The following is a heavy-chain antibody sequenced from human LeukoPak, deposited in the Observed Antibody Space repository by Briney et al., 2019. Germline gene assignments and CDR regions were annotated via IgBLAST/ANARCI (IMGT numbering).Heavy chain of an antibody. J-gene: IGHJ3*02. CDR3: ASQVGATTDAFDI. CDR1: GYTFTGYF. D-gene: IGHD1-26*01. CDR2: INPNSGGT. V-gene: IGHV1-2*06. Sequence: ASVKVSCKPSGYTFTGYFMHWVRQAPGRGVEWMGRINPNSGGTNYAQKFQGRVTMTRDTSISTAYMELSRLRSDDTAVYYCASQVGATTDAFDIWGQGTMVTVSS.